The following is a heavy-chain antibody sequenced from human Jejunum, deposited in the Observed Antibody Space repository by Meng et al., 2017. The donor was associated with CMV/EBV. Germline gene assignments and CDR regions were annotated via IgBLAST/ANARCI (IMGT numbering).Heavy chain of an antibody. CDR3: AKDSPILTV. V-gene: IGHV3-23*01. CDR2: ISDSGDST. Sequence: EVQLLESGGGLVQSGGSLRLSCTASGFTLSSYGMSWVRQAPGKGLEWVSAISDSGDSTYYADSVKGRFTISRDNSKNTLYLQMNSLRAEDTAVYYCAKDSPILTVWGQGTLVTVSS. D-gene: IGHD3-9*01. J-gene: IGHJ4*02. CDR1: GFTLSSYG.